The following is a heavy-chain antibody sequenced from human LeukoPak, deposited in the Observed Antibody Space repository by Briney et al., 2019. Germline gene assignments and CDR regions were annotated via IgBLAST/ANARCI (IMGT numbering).Heavy chain of an antibody. J-gene: IGHJ4*02. CDR1: GGSFSGYY. CDR2: INHSGGT. Sequence: ASETLSLTCAVYGGSFSGYYWSWIRQPPGKGLEWIGEINHSGGTNYNPSLKSRVTISVDTSKNQFSLNLTSVTAADTAVYYCTRGFRRFDNWGQGTLVSVSS. V-gene: IGHV4-34*01. D-gene: IGHD2/OR15-2a*01. CDR3: TRGFRRFDN.